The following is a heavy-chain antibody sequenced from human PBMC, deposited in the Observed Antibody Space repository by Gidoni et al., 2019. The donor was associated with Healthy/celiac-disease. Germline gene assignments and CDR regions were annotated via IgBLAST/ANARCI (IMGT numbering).Heavy chain of an antibody. CDR3: ARDGATDYWYFDL. CDR2: IYYSGST. CDR1: GGSISSSSYY. D-gene: IGHD4-4*01. Sequence: QLQLQESGPGLVKPSETLSLTCTVSGGSISSSSYYWGWIRQPPGKGLEWIGSIYYSGSTYYNPSLKSRVTISVDTSKNQFSLKLSSVTAADTAVYYCARDGATDYWYFDLWGRGTLVTVSS. J-gene: IGHJ2*01. V-gene: IGHV4-39*07.